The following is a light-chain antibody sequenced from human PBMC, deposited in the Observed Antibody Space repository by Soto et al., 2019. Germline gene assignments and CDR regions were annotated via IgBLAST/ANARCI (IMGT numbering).Light chain of an antibody. Sequence: EIVLTQSPSTLSLSPGERATLSCRSSETISNNYLAWYQQKPGQAPRLLIYGASTRATGIPARFSGSGSGTEFTLTISSLQSEDFAVYYCQQYNNWPWTFGQGTKADIK. J-gene: IGKJ1*01. V-gene: IGKV3-15*01. CDR3: QQYNNWPWT. CDR1: ETISNN. CDR2: GAS.